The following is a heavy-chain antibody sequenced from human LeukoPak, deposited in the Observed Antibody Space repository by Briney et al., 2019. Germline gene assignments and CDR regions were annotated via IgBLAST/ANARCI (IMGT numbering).Heavy chain of an antibody. Sequence: GGSLRLSCAASGFTFSSYAMSWVRQAPGKGLEWVSAISGSGGSTYYADSVKGRFTISRDNSKNTLYLQMNSLRAEDTAVYYCAKTKLVEQQLVPGYFDYWGQGTLVTVSS. CDR2: ISGSGGST. CDR3: AKTKLVEQQLVPGYFDY. V-gene: IGHV3-23*01. CDR1: GFTFSSYA. J-gene: IGHJ4*02. D-gene: IGHD6-13*01.